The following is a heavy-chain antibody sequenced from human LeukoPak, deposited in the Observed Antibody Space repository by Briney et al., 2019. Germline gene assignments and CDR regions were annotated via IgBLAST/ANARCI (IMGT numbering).Heavy chain of an antibody. V-gene: IGHV4-38-2*01. Sequence: SETLSLTCAVSGYSISSGYYWGWIRQPPGKGLEWIGSIYYSGSTYYNPSLKSRVTISVDTSKNQFSLKLSSVTAADTAVYYCASTVSLGGFDYWGQGTLVTVSS. J-gene: IGHJ4*02. CDR3: ASTVSLGGFDY. CDR2: IYYSGST. D-gene: IGHD4-17*01. CDR1: GYSISSGYY.